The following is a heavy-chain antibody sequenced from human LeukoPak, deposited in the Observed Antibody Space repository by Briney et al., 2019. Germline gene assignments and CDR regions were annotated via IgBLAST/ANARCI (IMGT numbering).Heavy chain of an antibody. J-gene: IGHJ2*01. CDR1: GGSISSGGYY. CDR3: ARELQLGHTGWYFDL. D-gene: IGHD1/OR15-1a*01. CDR2: IYYSGST. V-gene: IGHV4-31*03. Sequence: SQTLSLTCTVSGGSISSGGYYWSWIRQHPGKGLEWIGYIYYSGSTYYSPSLKSRVTISVDTSKNQFSLKLSSVTAADTAVYYCARELQLGHTGWYFDLWGRGTLVTVSS.